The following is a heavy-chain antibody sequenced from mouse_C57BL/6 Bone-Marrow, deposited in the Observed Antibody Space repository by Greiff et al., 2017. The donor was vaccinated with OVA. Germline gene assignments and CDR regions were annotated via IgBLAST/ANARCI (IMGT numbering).Heavy chain of an antibody. CDR2: IDPENGDT. Sequence: EVQLQQSGAELVRPGASVKLSCTASGFNIKDDYMHWVKQRPEQGLEWIGWIDPENGDTEYASKFQGKATITADTSSNTAYLQLSSLTSEDTAVYDCTTLSSWFAYWGKGTLVTVSA. CDR3: TTLSSWFAY. V-gene: IGHV14-4*01. J-gene: IGHJ3*01. CDR1: GFNIKDDY.